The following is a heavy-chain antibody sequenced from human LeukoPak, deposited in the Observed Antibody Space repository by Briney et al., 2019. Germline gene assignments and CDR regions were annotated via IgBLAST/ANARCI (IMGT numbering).Heavy chain of an antibody. CDR2: ISSSSSYI. D-gene: IGHD6-19*01. J-gene: IGHJ4*02. CDR1: GFTFSSSS. Sequence: GGSLRLSCAASGFTFSSSSMNWVRQAPGKGLEWVASISSSSSYIYYADSVKGRFTISRDSAKNSLYLQMNSLRAEDTAVYYCAKDPLGWYNFENWGQGTLVTVSS. CDR3: AKDPLGWYNFEN. V-gene: IGHV3-21*01.